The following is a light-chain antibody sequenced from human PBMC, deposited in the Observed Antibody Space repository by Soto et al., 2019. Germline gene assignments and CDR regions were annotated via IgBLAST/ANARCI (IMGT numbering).Light chain of an antibody. CDR1: QSVRSH. J-gene: IGKJ5*01. Sequence: IVMTQSPATLSVSPGEGVTLSCRASQSVRSHLAWYQQKPGQPPKLLIYGASTRATGIPARFSGSGFGTEFTLTISSMKSEDFAVDYCQQYKNWPLFGQGTRLEIK. V-gene: IGKV3-15*01. CDR2: GAS. CDR3: QQYKNWPL.